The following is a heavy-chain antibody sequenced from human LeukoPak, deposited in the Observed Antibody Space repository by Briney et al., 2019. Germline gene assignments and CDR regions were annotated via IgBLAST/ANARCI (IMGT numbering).Heavy chain of an antibody. CDR2: ISSSGGST. J-gene: IGHJ4*02. CDR1: GFTFSSYA. V-gene: IGHV3-23*01. Sequence: GGSLRLSCAASGFTFSSYAMSWVRQAPGMGLEWVSGISSSGGSTYYADSVKGRFTISRDNSKNTLYLQMNSLRAEDTAVYYCAKTSDYYDSSGYFDYWGQGTLVTVSS. CDR3: AKTSDYYDSSGYFDY. D-gene: IGHD3-22*01.